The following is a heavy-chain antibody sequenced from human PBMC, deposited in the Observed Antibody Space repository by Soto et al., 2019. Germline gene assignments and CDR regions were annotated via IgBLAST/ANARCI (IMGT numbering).Heavy chain of an antibody. CDR1: GYTFTSYF. D-gene: IGHD2-15*01. V-gene: IGHV1-46*01. J-gene: IGHJ4*02. CDR2: INPSGGTT. Sequence: GASVKVSCKASGYTFTSYFMHWVRQAPGQGFEWMGIINPSGGTTAYAQKFQGRVTITRDTSASTAYMELSSLRSEDTAVYYCARGPGGPDGPGDYWGQGTLVTVSS. CDR3: ARGPGGPDGPGDY.